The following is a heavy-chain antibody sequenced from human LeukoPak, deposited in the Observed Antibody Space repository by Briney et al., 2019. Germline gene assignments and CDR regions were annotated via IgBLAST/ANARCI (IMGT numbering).Heavy chain of an antibody. D-gene: IGHD2-2*01. Sequence: GESLKISGKGSGYSFTSYWIGWVRQMPGKGLEGMGIIYPGDSDTRYSPSFQGQVAISADKSISTAYLKWSSLKASDTAMYYCARRYRYCSSTSCYGYHRFDPWGQGTLVTVSS. CDR3: ARRYRYCSSTSCYGYHRFDP. CDR2: IYPGDSDT. V-gene: IGHV5-51*01. J-gene: IGHJ5*02. CDR1: GYSFTSYW.